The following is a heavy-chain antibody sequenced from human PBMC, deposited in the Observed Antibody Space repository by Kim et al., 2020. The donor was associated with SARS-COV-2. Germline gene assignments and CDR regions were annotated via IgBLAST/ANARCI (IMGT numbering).Heavy chain of an antibody. J-gene: IGHJ6*01. Sequence: SVKVSCKASGDTFSSYAISWVRQAPGQGLEWMGGIIPIFGTANYAQKFQGRVTITADGSTSTAYMELSSLRSEDTAVYYCARIWFAEELVHYYYYYGMNVCGQGSTVTGSS. V-gene: IGHV1-69*13. D-gene: IGHD3-10*01. CDR2: IIPIFGTA. CDR3: ARIWFAEELVHYYYYYGMNV. CDR1: GDTFSSYA.